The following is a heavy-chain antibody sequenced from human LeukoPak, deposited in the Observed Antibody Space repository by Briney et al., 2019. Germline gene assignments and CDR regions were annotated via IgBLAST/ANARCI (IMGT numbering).Heavy chain of an antibody. J-gene: IGHJ6*02. CDR3: ARAMVRGVSGLYYYYAMDV. V-gene: IGHV5-51*01. Sequence: PGESLKISCKGSGYSFTSYWIGWVRQMPGKGLEWMGIIYPGDSDTRYSPSFQGQVSISVDKSINTAYLQWSSLKASDTAMYYCARAMVRGVSGLYYYYAMDVWGQGTTVTVSS. D-gene: IGHD3-10*01. CDR2: IYPGDSDT. CDR1: GYSFTSYW.